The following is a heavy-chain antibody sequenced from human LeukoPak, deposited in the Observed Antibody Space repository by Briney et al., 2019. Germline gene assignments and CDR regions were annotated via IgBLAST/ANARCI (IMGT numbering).Heavy chain of an antibody. V-gene: IGHV1-69*04. J-gene: IGHJ6*02. Sequence: SVKVSCKASGGTFSSYAISWVRQAPGQGLEWMGRIIPILGIANYAQKFQGRVTITADKSTSTAYMELSSLRSEDTAVYYCARECSSSSGYYHYGMDVWGQGTTVTVSS. CDR2: IIPILGIA. CDR1: GGTFSSYA. CDR3: ARECSSSSGYYHYGMDV. D-gene: IGHD6-6*01.